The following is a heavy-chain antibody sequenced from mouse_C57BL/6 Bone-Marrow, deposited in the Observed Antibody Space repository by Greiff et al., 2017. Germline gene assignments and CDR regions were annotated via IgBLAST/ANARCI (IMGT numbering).Heavy chain of an antibody. CDR1: GYTFTSYG. CDR2: IYPKSGNT. V-gene: IGHV1-81*01. CDR3: ARDEDCCDSSPYFDY. Sequence: VQVVESGAELARPGASVKLSCKASGYTFTSYGISWVKQRTGQGLEWIGEIYPKSGNTYYNEKFKGKATLTADKSSSTAYMELRSLTSEDSAVXFCARDEDCCDSSPYFDYWGQGTTLTVSS. J-gene: IGHJ2*01. D-gene: IGHD1-1*01.